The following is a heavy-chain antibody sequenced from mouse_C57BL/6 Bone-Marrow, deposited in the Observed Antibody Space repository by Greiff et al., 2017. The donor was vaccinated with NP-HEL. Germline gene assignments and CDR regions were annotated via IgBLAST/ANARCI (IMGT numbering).Heavy chain of an antibody. D-gene: IGHD1-1*01. Sequence: EVKLMESGGGLVQPGGSLSLSCAASGFTFTDYYMSWVRQPPGKALEWLGFIRNKANGYTTEYSASVKGRFTISRDNSQSILYLQMNALRAEDSATYYCARSIYYGSSYDAMDYWGQGTSVTVSS. CDR2: IRNKANGYTT. CDR1: GFTFTDYY. J-gene: IGHJ4*01. CDR3: ARSIYYGSSYDAMDY. V-gene: IGHV7-3*01.